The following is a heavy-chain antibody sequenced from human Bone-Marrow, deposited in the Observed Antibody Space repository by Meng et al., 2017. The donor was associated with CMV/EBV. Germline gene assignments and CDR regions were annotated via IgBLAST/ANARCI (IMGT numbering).Heavy chain of an antibody. CDR3: ARDANSSSSLDY. D-gene: IGHD6-6*01. CDR1: GFTFSNYA. V-gene: IGHV3-30*04. Sequence: LKISCAASGFTFSNYAMHWVRRAPGKGLEWVAVISFDGSKKYYADSVKGRFTISRDNSKNTLYLQMNSLRAEDTAVYYCARDANSSSSLDYWGQGTLVTVSS. CDR2: ISFDGSKK. J-gene: IGHJ4*02.